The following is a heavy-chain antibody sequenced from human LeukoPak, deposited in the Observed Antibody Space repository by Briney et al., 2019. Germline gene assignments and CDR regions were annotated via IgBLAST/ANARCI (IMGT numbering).Heavy chain of an antibody. Sequence: PGGSLRLSCAASGFTFSSYAMSWVRQAPGKGLEWVSAISGSGGSTYYADSVKGRFTISRDNSKNTLYVHMNSLRAEDTAAYYCAKGYYGSSGYYYIDYWGQGTLVTVSS. CDR2: ISGSGGST. CDR1: GFTFSSYA. CDR3: AKGYYGSSGYYYIDY. V-gene: IGHV3-23*01. J-gene: IGHJ4*02. D-gene: IGHD3-22*01.